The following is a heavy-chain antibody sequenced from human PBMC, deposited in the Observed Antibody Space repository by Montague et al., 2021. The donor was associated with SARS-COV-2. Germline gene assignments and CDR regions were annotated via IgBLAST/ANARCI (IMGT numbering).Heavy chain of an antibody. CDR3: ARGVSYGSGFLSE. Sequence: TLSLTCNVSGDSISGSRHFWNWIRQHPGKGLEWIGYIYHTGTTHYRPSLKSRATLSVDISQNQFSLKPNSMTAADTAIYYCARGVSYGSGFLSEWGPGTLVIVSS. V-gene: IGHV4-31*03. CDR1: GDSISGSRHF. D-gene: IGHD3-10*01. CDR2: IYHTGTT. J-gene: IGHJ4*02.